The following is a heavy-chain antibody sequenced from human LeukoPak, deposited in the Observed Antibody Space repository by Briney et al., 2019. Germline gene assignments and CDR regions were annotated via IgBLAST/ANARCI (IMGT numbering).Heavy chain of an antibody. CDR2: IKQDGSEK. Sequence: GGSLRLSCAASGFTFSSYWMSWVRQAPGKGLEWVANIKQDGSEKYYVDSVKGRFTISRDNAKNSLYLQMNSLRAEGTAVYYCARKVAARPPYYYYYYMDVWGKGTTVTVSS. J-gene: IGHJ6*03. V-gene: IGHV3-7*01. CDR3: ARKVAARPPYYYYYYMDV. CDR1: GFTFSSYW. D-gene: IGHD6-6*01.